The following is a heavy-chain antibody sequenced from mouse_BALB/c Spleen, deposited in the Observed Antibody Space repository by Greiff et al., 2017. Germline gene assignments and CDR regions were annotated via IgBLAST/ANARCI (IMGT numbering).Heavy chain of an antibody. CDR1: GFNIKDTY. D-gene: IGHD1-3*01. Sequence: EVKLVESGAELVKPGASVKLSCTASGFNIKDTYMHWVKQRPEQGLEWIGRIDPANGNTKYDPKFQGKATITADTSSNTAYLQLSSLTSEDTAVYYCAEWGDGLAYWGQGTLVTVSA. CDR3: AEWGDGLAY. CDR2: IDPANGNT. J-gene: IGHJ3*01. V-gene: IGHV14-3*02.